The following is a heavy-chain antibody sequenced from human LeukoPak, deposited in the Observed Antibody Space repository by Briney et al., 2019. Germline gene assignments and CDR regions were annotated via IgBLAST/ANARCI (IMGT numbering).Heavy chain of an antibody. CDR1: GGSISSYY. CDR3: ATGSTVTAYWYFDL. Sequence: PSETLSLTCTVSGGSISSYYWSWIRQPPGKGLEWIGYIYYTGSTNYNPSLKSRVTISVDTSKSQFSLKLSSVTAADTAVYYCATGSTVTAYWYFDLWGRGTLVTVSS. V-gene: IGHV4-59*01. J-gene: IGHJ2*01. D-gene: IGHD2-21*02. CDR2: IYYTGST.